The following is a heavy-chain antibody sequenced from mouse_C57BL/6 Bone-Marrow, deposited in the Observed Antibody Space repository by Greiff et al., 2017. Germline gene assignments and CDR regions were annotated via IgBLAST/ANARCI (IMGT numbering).Heavy chain of an antibody. CDR1: GFNIKDDY. V-gene: IGHV14-4*01. Sequence: EVQLQESGAELVRPGASVKLSCTASGFNIKDDYMHWVKQRPEQGLEWIGWIDPENGDTEYASKFQGKATITADTSSNTAYLQLSSLTSEDTAVYYCTTRDLLWEGLFDYWGQGTTLTVSS. J-gene: IGHJ2*01. CDR3: TTRDLLWEGLFDY. D-gene: IGHD2-1*01. CDR2: IDPENGDT.